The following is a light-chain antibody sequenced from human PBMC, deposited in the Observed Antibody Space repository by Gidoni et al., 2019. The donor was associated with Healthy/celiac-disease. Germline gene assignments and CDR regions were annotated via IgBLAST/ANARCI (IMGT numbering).Light chain of an antibody. V-gene: IGKV1-39*01. CDR1: QSISSY. CDR2: AAS. Sequence: DIQMTQSPSSLSASVGDRVTITCRASQSISSYLNWYQQKPGKAPKLLIYAASSLQSGVPSRFSGSGAGTDFTLTISSLQPEDCATYYCQQSYSTPPVLTFGGGTKVEIK. J-gene: IGKJ4*01. CDR3: QQSYSTPPVLT.